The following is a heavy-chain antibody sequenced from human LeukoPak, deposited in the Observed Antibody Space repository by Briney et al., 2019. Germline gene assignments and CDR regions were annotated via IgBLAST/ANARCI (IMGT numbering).Heavy chain of an antibody. CDR1: GFTLSSYA. V-gene: IGHV3-64D*06. D-gene: IGHD3-9*01. Sequence: GGSLRLSCSAPGFTLSSYAMHWVRQAPGKGLEYVSAISSNGGSTYYADSVKGRFTISRDNSKNTLYFQIGSLRAEDTAVYYCGKSPYYDILTGYFNWFEPRGQGTLVTVSS. CDR2: ISSNGGST. CDR3: GKSPYYDILTGYFNWFEP. J-gene: IGHJ5*02.